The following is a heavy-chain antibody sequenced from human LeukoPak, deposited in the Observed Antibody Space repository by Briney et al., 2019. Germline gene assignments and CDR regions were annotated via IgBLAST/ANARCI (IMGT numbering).Heavy chain of an antibody. D-gene: IGHD6-13*01. CDR1: GFTFSSYD. CDR2: IRSDGGST. Sequence: GGSLRLSCAASGFTFSSYDMSWVRQAPGKGLEWVSFIRSDGGSTLYADSVKGRFTISRDNSKNTLYAEMTSLRAEDTAVYYCATLASRYSSPFDYWGQGTLVTVSS. CDR3: ATLASRYSSPFDY. V-gene: IGHV3-23*01. J-gene: IGHJ4*02.